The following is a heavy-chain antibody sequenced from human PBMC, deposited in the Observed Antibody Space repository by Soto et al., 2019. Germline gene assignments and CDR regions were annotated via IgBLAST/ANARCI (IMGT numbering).Heavy chain of an antibody. Sequence: EVQLLESGGGLVQPGGSLRLSCAASGFTFSSYAMSWVRQAPGKGLEWVSSTSGSGGSTYYADSVRGRFTISRDNSKNTLWLQVSSLRAEVTALYYCAKDPRGYSSTARIDHWGQGTLVTVSS. V-gene: IGHV3-23*01. J-gene: IGHJ4*02. D-gene: IGHD6-19*01. CDR3: AKDPRGYSSTARIDH. CDR2: TSGSGGST. CDR1: GFTFSSYA.